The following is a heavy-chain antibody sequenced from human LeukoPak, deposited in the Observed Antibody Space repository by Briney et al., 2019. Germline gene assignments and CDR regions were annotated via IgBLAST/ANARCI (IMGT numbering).Heavy chain of an antibody. CDR3: TRGHYGP. CDR2: ISDVGTT. Sequence: PGGSLRLSCAASGFTVSSAWMTWARQAPGKGLEWVGRISDVGTTEYAAPVKGRFTVSRDDSKNTLYLQMNSLKTEDTAVYHCTRGHYGPWGQGTLVTASS. D-gene: IGHD3-10*01. J-gene: IGHJ5*02. V-gene: IGHV3-15*01. CDR1: GFTVSSAW.